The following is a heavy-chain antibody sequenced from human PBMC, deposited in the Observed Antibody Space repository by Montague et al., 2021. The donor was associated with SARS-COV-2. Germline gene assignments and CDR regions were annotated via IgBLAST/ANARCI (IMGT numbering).Heavy chain of an antibody. J-gene: IGHJ6*02. Sequence: TLSLTCTVSGGSISSGGYYWSWIRQHPGKGLEWIGYIYYSGSTYYNPSLKSRVTISVDTSKNQFSLKLSSVTAADTAVYYCARVEFDGGYVSVRLDVWGQGTTVTVSS. D-gene: IGHD1-26*01. CDR3: ARVEFDGGYVSVRLDV. CDR2: IYYSGST. V-gene: IGHV4-31*03. CDR1: GGSISSGGYY.